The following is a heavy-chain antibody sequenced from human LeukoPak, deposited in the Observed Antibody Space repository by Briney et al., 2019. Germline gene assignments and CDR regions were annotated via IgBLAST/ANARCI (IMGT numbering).Heavy chain of an antibody. V-gene: IGHV3-23*01. J-gene: IGHJ3*02. CDR3: ARDRADAFDI. CDR1: GFTFSSYA. Sequence: GGSLRLSCAASGFTFSSYAMSWVRQAPGKGLEWVSAISGSGGSTYYADSVKGRFTISRDNAKNSLYLQMNSLRAEDTAVYYCARDRADAFDIWGQGTMVTVSS. CDR2: ISGSGGST.